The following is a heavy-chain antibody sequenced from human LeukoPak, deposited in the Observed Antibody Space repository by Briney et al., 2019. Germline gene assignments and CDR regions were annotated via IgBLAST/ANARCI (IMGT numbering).Heavy chain of an antibody. D-gene: IGHD3-22*01. CDR3: ASADGTYYYDSSGPSHAFDI. V-gene: IGHV1-69*05. CDR2: IIPIFGTA. Sequence: SVKVSCKASGGTFGSYAISWVRQAPGQGLEWMGGIIPIFGTANYAQKFQGRVTITTDESTSTAYMELSSLRSEDTAVYYCASADGTYYYDSSGPSHAFDIWGQGTMVTVSS. CDR1: GGTFGSYA. J-gene: IGHJ3*02.